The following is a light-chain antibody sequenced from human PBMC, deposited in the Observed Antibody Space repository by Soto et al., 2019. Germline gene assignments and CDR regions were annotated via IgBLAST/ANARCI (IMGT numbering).Light chain of an antibody. Sequence: QSALTQLRSVSGSPGQSVTISCTGTNSDVGAYNYVSWYQQHPGKAPKVMIYDVTERPSGVPDRFSGSKSGNTASLTISGLQAEDEADYYCCSYAGSPRYVLGTGTKLTVL. CDR2: DVT. CDR1: NSDVGAYNY. J-gene: IGLJ1*01. CDR3: CSYAGSPRYV. V-gene: IGLV2-11*01.